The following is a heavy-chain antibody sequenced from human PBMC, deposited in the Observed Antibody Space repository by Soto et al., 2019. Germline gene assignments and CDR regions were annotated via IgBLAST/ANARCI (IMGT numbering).Heavy chain of an antibody. V-gene: IGHV1-46*01. CDR2: INPKGGAT. J-gene: IGHJ4*02. CDR3: ARALTEFDY. CDR1: GYTFTTYY. D-gene: IGHD7-27*01. Sequence: QVRLVQSGTEMRKPGASVKVSCKASGYTFTTYYIHWVRQAPGQGLEWMGIINPKGGATTYAQKFQGRITMTADTPTSTVYMELSSLRSDDTAMYFCARALTEFDYWGPGTLVTVSS.